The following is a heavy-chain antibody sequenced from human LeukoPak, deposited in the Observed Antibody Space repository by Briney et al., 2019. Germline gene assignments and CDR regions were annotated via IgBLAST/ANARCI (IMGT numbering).Heavy chain of an antibody. V-gene: IGHV3-30*02. D-gene: IGHD5-18*01. Sequence: PGGSLRLSCAASGFTFSNYGMHWVRQAPGKGLEWVAFIRYDGTNKYYADSVKGRFTISRDNPKNTLYLQMNSLRAEDTAVYYCAKDLRYGRDFDYWGQGTLVTVSS. CDR2: IRYDGTNK. CDR3: AKDLRYGRDFDY. CDR1: GFTFSNYG. J-gene: IGHJ4*02.